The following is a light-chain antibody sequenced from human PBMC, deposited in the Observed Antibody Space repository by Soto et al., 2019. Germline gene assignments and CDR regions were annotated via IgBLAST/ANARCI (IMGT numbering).Light chain of an antibody. V-gene: IGLV2-14*01. CDR2: EVS. CDR3: SSYTSTNTRL. J-gene: IGLJ1*01. CDR1: SSDVGGYNY. Sequence: QSALTQPASVSGSLGQSITISCTGTSSDVGGYNYVSWYQQHPGKAPKLMIYEVSNRPSGISNRFSGSKSGNTASLTISGLQAEEDGDYYCSSYTSTNTRLVGTGTKLTVL.